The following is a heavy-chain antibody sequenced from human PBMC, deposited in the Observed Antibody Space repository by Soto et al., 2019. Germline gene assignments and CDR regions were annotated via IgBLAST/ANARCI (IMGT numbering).Heavy chain of an antibody. CDR1: GGSISSGGYY. J-gene: IGHJ4*02. V-gene: IGHV4-31*03. CDR3: AGNDSSGYLFGY. D-gene: IGHD3-22*01. CDR2: IYYSGST. Sequence: LSLPCTVSGGSISSGGYYWSWIRQHPGKGLEWIGYIYYSGSTYYNPSLKSRVTISVDTSKNQFSLKLSSVTAADTAVYYCAGNDSSGYLFGYWGQGTRVTVS.